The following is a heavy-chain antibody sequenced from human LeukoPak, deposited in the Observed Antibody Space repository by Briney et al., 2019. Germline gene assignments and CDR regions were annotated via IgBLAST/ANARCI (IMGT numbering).Heavy chain of an antibody. CDR1: GFTFDDYA. J-gene: IGHJ6*03. V-gene: IGHV3-43*02. Sequence: PGGSLRLSCAASGFTFDDYAMHWVRHTPGKGLEWVSLISGDGGNTYYGDSVKGRFTISRDNTKNSLYLQMNSLRNEDTALYYCAKAMVPGVITTSSFYSMDVWGKGTTVTVSS. D-gene: IGHD3-10*01. CDR3: AKAMVPGVITTSSFYSMDV. CDR2: ISGDGGNT.